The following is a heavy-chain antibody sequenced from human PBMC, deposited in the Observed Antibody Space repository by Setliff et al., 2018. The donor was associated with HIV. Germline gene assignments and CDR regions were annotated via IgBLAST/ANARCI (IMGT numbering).Heavy chain of an antibody. D-gene: IGHD5-12*01. J-gene: IGHJ4*02. V-gene: IGHV5-51*01. Sequence: GESLKISCRASGYSFATYHINWVRLLPGKGLEWMGTVNPGDSSTRYNPSLQGQVIISADTSVRTTYLQWSTLKASDTAIYYCARGGLGNGYNRDSWGQGTLVTVSS. CDR2: VNPGDSST. CDR1: GYSFATYH. CDR3: ARGGLGNGYNRDS.